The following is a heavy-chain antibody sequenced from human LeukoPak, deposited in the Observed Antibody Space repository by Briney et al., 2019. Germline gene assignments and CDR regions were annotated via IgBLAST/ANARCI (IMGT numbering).Heavy chain of an antibody. J-gene: IGHJ6*02. D-gene: IGHD4-23*01. CDR2: IIPIFGTA. CDR3: ASLNSIPYYCYGMDV. CDR1: GGTFSSYA. Sequence: SVKVSCKASGGTFSSYAISWVRQAPGQGLEWMGGIIPIFGTANYAQKFQGRVTITAGESTSTAYMELSSLRSEDTAVYYCASLNSIPYYCYGMDVWGQGTTVTVSS. V-gene: IGHV1-69*13.